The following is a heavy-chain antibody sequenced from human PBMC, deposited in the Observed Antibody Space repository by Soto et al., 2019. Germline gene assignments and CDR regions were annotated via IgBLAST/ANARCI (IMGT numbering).Heavy chain of an antibody. CDR1: GYTFTGYY. CDR3: AREWAVAGAPPSNYYYYGMDV. D-gene: IGHD6-19*01. J-gene: IGHJ6*02. Sequence: ASVKVSCNASGYTFTGYYMHWVRQAPGQGLEWMGWINPNSGGTNYAQKFQGRVTMTRDTSISTAYMELSRLRSDDTAVYYCAREWAVAGAPPSNYYYYGMDVWGQGTTVNVSS. V-gene: IGHV1-2*02. CDR2: INPNSGGT.